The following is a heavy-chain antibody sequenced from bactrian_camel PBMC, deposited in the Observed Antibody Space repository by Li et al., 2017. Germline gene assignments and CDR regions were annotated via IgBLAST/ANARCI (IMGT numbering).Heavy chain of an antibody. Sequence: QVQLVESGGGSVRAGGSLRLSCAASGASVSGYSMAWFRQGPGKQREGVAHIRRNGETRYADSVKGRFTISRDNAKNTLYLQMTSLRPEDTAMYYCAAAPIVSCAVVAYTPTAHRIFPSWGQ. CDR2: IRRNGET. CDR3: AAAPIVSCAVVAYTPTAHRIFPS. D-gene: IGHD6*01. V-gene: IGHV3S53*01. CDR1: GASVSGYS. J-gene: IGHJ6*01.